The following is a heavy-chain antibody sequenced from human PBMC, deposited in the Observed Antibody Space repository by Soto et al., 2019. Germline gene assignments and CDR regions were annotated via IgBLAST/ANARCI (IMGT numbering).Heavy chain of an antibody. J-gene: IGHJ4*01. CDR3: ARESRSIVPAGFYY. D-gene: IGHD2-2*01. V-gene: IGHV1-18*01. CDR1: GYTFSDYG. CDR2: IIGYNGNT. Sequence: GSSVNVSCKASGYTFSDYGFSWVRQAPGQGLEWMGWIIGYNGNTNYAQKVQGIVTLTIYTTTNTAYMELMILRSDYTTVYYCARESRSIVPAGFYYWG.